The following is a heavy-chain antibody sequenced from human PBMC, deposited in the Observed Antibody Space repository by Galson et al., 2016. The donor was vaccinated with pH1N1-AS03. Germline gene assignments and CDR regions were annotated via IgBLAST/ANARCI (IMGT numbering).Heavy chain of an antibody. CDR2: ISPYNGRT. J-gene: IGHJ6*02. Sequence: QSGAEVKKPGASVKVSCKASGYTFTSYGIGWVRQAPGQGLEWMGWISPYNGRTEYAQKLQGRVTMTTETSTSTAYMELRSLISDDTAMYYCARAFCSGGSCYDYFYYAVDVWGQGTTVTVSS. D-gene: IGHD2-15*01. CDR3: ARAFCSGGSCYDYFYYAVDV. CDR1: GYTFTSYG. V-gene: IGHV1-18*01.